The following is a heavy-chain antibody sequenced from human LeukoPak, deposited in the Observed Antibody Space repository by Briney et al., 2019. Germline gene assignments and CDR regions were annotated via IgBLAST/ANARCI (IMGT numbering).Heavy chain of an antibody. CDR1: GFSFTSYA. CDR3: ATAGNYRFDN. V-gene: IGHV3-48*04. D-gene: IGHD1-7*01. J-gene: IGHJ4*02. CDR2: ISGPGTTT. Sequence: PGGSLRLSCTTSGFSFTSYAMNWVRQAPGKGLEWLSYISGPGTTTKYADSVKGRFTISRDNAMNTLYLQMNSLRAEDTAVYYCATAGNYRFDNWGQGTLVTVSS.